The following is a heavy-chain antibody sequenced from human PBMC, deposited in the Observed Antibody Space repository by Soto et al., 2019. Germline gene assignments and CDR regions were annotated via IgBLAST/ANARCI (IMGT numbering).Heavy chain of an antibody. CDR1: GGSISSGGYY. D-gene: IGHD4-17*01. V-gene: IGHV4-31*03. CDR3: ARALPTGPLGLRVPPWHAYFDY. CDR2: IYYSGST. J-gene: IGHJ4*02. Sequence: SETLSLTCTVSGGSISSGGYYWSWIRQHPGKGLEWIGYIYYSGSTYYNPSLKSRVTISVDTSKNQFSLKLSSVTAADTAVYYCARALPTGPLGLRVPPWHAYFDYWGQGTLVTVSS.